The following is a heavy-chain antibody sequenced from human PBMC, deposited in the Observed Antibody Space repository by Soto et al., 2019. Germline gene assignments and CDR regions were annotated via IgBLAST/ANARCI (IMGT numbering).Heavy chain of an antibody. D-gene: IGHD1-26*01. CDR2: IWYDGSNK. CDR3: ARKSGRGKGWFDP. CDR1: GFTFSSYG. V-gene: IGHV3-33*01. J-gene: IGHJ5*02. Sequence: GGSLRLSCAASGFTFSSYGMHWVRQAPGKGLEWVAVIWYDGSNKYYADSVKGRFTISRDNSKNTLYLQINSLRAEDTAVYYCARKSGRGKGWFDPWGQGTLVTVSS.